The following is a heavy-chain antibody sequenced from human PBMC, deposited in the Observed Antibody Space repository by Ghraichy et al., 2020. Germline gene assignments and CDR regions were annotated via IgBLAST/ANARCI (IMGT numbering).Heavy chain of an antibody. V-gene: IGHV3-74*01. J-gene: IGHJ6*02. CDR3: ARGALADYYYYGMDV. CDR1: GFTFSNYW. Sequence: GGSLRLSCAASGFTFSNYWMYWVRQAPGKGLVWVSRINNDGSSTSYADSVKGRFTISRDNAKNTLYLQMNSLRAEDTAVYYCARGALADYYYYGMDVWGQGTTVTVSS. CDR2: INNDGSST.